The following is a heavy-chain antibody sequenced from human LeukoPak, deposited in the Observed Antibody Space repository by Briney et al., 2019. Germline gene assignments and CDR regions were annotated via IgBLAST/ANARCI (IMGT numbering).Heavy chain of an antibody. D-gene: IGHD3-22*01. J-gene: IGHJ3*02. CDR1: GGTFSSYA. CDR3: ARGVATYYYDSSGWGAFDI. Sequence: ASVKVSCKASGGTFSSYAISWVRQAPGQGLEWMGGIIPIFGTASYAQKFQGRVTITADKSTSTAYMELSSLRSEDTAVYYCARGVATYYYDSSGWGAFDIWGQGTMVTASS. V-gene: IGHV1-69*06. CDR2: IIPIFGTA.